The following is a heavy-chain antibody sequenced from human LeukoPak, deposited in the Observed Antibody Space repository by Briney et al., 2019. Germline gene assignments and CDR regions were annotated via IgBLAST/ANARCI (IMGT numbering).Heavy chain of an antibody. Sequence: ASVKVSCKASGYTFTGYYLHWVRQAPGQGLEWMGWIRPNSDDTNYAQKFRGRVNMTRDTSISTAYMELSRLRSDDTAIYYCARGGFDYWGQGTLVTVSS. CDR1: GYTFTGYY. V-gene: IGHV1-2*02. J-gene: IGHJ4*02. CDR3: ARGGFDY. CDR2: IRPNSDDT.